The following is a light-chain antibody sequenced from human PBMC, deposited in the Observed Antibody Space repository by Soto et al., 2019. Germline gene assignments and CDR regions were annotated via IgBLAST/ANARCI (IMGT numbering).Light chain of an antibody. CDR2: LGS. V-gene: IGKV2-28*01. CDR3: MQALESPVT. J-gene: IGKJ4*01. CDR1: QSLLRSNGESC. Sequence: EIVMTQSPRSLPVTPGEPASISCKSSQSLLRSNGESCLDWYLQRPGQSPQLLIHLGSSRAAGVPDRFSGSGSGTDFTLRISRVEAEDVGIYYCMQALESPVTFGGGTKVEIK.